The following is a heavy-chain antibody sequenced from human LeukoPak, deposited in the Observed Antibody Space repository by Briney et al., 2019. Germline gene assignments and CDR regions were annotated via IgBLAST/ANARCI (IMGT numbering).Heavy chain of an antibody. CDR3: ARGYTYGVDY. J-gene: IGHJ4*02. D-gene: IGHD5-18*01. CDR1: GFTFDDYG. Sequence: GGSLRLSCAASGFTFDDYGMSWVRQAPGKGLEWVSGISWNDGSPGYANSVKGRFTISRDNARNSLYLQMNSLRGEDTAFYYCARGYTYGVDYWGPGTLVTVSS. CDR2: ISWNDGSP. V-gene: IGHV3-20*04.